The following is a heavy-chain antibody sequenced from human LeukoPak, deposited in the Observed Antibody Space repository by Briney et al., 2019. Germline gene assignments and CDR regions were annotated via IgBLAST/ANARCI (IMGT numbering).Heavy chain of an antibody. Sequence: GGSLRLSCAASGFPFSAYTMNWVRQVPGMGLEWLSYISKTSGSITYADSVKGRFTISRDNAKSTLYLQMKSLRAEDTAVYYCARDDIWAFGFWGRGTLVTVSS. CDR2: ISKTSGSI. V-gene: IGHV3-48*01. CDR1: GFPFSAYT. D-gene: IGHD7-27*01. J-gene: IGHJ4*02. CDR3: ARDDIWAFGF.